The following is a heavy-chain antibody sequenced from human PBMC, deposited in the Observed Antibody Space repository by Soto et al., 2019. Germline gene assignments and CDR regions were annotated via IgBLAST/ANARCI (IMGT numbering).Heavy chain of an antibody. V-gene: IGHV4-31*03. Sequence: PSETLSLTCTVSGGSISSGGYYWSWIRQHPGKGLEWIGYIYYSGSTYYNPSLKSRVTISVDTSKNQFSLKLSSVTAADTAVYYCARVGLKEYGMDVWGQGTTVTVS. CDR3: ARVGLKEYGMDV. CDR2: IYYSGST. CDR1: GGSISSGGYY. J-gene: IGHJ6*02.